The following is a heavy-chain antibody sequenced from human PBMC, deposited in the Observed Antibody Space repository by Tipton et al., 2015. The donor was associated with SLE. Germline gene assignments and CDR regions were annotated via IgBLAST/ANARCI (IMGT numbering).Heavy chain of an antibody. CDR3: ARGVQLSPRAFDI. V-gene: IGHV4-34*01. D-gene: IGHD2-2*01. J-gene: IGHJ3*02. Sequence: TLSLTCAVYGGSFSGYYWSWIRQPPGKGLEWIGEINHSGITNYNPSLKSRVTISVDTSKNQFSLKLSSVTAADTAVYYCARGVQLSPRAFDIWGQGTMVTGSS. CDR2: INHSGIT. CDR1: GGSFSGYY.